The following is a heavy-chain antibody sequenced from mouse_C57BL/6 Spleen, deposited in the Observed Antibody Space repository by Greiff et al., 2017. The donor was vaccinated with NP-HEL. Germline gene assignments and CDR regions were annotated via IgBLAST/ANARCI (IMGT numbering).Heavy chain of an antibody. V-gene: IGHV1-72*01. D-gene: IGHD1-1*01. CDR1: GYTFTSYW. Sequence: QVQLQQPGAELVKPGASVKLSCKASGYTFTSYWMHWVKQRPGRGLEWIGRIDPNSGGTKYNEKFKSKATLTVDKPSSTAYMQLSSLTSEDSAVYYSARGGGTIDGSPYWYIDDWGTGTTVTVSS. CDR3: ARGGGTIDGSPYWYIDD. CDR2: IDPNSGGT. J-gene: IGHJ1*03.